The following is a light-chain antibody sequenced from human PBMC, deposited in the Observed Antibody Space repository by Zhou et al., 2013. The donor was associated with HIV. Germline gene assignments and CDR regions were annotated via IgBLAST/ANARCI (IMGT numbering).Light chain of an antibody. CDR3: QQYGSTPRT. CDR2: GAS. J-gene: IGKJ1*01. V-gene: IGKV3-20*01. Sequence: IVLTQSPGTLSFSPGERATLSCRASQSVSSYLAWYQQKPGQAPRLLIYGASSRATGIPDRFSGSGSGTDFTLTISRLEPEDFAVYYCQQYGSTPRTFGQGTKVEIK. CDR1: QSVSSY.